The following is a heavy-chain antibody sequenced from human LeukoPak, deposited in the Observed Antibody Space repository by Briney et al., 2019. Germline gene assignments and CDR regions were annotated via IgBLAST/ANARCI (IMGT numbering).Heavy chain of an antibody. CDR2: IYTSGST. V-gene: IGHV4-61*02. D-gene: IGHD2-15*01. J-gene: IGHJ5*02. Sequence: SQTLSLTCTVSGGSISSGSYDWSWIRQPAGKGLEWIGRIYTSGSTNYNPSLKSRVTISVDTSKNQFSLKLSSVTAADTAVYYCARVEFGGSGGSYLENWFDPWGQGTLVTVSS. CDR1: GGSISSGSYD. CDR3: ARVEFGGSGGSYLENWFDP.